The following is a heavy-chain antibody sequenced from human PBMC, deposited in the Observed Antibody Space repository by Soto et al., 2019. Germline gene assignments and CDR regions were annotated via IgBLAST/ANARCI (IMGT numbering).Heavy chain of an antibody. J-gene: IGHJ4*02. CDR1: GGSISSSSYY. CDR2: IYYSGST. D-gene: IGHD6-13*01. Sequence: QLQLQESGPGLVKPSETLSLTCTVSGGSISSSSYYWGWIRQPPGKGLEWIGSIYYSGSTYYNPSLKSRVTISVDTSNNQFYLKRSSVTAADTAVYYCARTSWYEVVDYWGQGTLVTVSS. V-gene: IGHV4-39*01. CDR3: ARTSWYEVVDY.